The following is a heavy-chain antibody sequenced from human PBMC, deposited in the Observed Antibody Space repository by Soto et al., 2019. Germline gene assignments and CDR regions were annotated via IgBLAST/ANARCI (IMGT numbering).Heavy chain of an antibody. CDR2: ISSSGSTI. CDR1: VFTFSSYE. Sequence: SLRLSCASSVFTFSSYEMNWVRQAPGKGLEWVSYISSSGSTIYYADSVKGRFTISRDNAKNSLYLQMNSLRAEDTAVYYCARGYDSSGYYSGDAFDIWGQGTMVTVSS. J-gene: IGHJ3*02. D-gene: IGHD3-22*01. CDR3: ARGYDSSGYYSGDAFDI. V-gene: IGHV3-48*03.